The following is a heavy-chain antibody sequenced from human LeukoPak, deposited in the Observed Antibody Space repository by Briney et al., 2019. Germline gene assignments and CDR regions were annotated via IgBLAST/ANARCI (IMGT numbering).Heavy chain of an antibody. D-gene: IGHD3-22*01. J-gene: IGHJ6*02. Sequence: ASVKVSCKASGATFDNYVITWVRQAPGQGLEWMGRVIPSLDITNYAQKFQGRVTITADESTSTAYMELRSLRSEDTAVYYCARGFGGSSGSSDYYGMDVWGQGTTVIVSS. CDR1: GATFDNYV. V-gene: IGHV1-69*04. CDR2: VIPSLDIT. CDR3: ARGFGGSSGSSDYYGMDV.